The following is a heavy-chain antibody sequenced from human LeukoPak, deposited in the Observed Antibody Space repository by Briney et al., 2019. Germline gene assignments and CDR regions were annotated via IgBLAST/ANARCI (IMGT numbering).Heavy chain of an antibody. CDR1: GGTFSSYA. CDR2: IIPIFGTA. CDR3: ARQGDYYDSSGYYY. D-gene: IGHD3-22*01. V-gene: IGHV1-69*05. Sequence: ASVKVSCKASGGTFSSYAISWVRQAPGQGLEWMGGIIPIFGTANYAQKFQGRVTTTTDESTSTAYLELSSLRSEDTAVYYCARQGDYYDSSGYYYWGQGTLVTVSS. J-gene: IGHJ4*02.